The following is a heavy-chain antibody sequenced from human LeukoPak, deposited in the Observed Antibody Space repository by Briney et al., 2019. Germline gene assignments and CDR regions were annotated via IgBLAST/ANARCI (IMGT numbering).Heavy chain of an antibody. J-gene: IGHJ5*02. Sequence: SETLSLTCAVYGGSFSGYYWSWIRQPPGKGLEWIGEINHSGSTNYNPSLKSRVTISEDTSKNQFSLKLSSVTAADTAVYYCARGRCSGGSCYSSNWFDPWGQGTLVTVSS. CDR2: INHSGST. CDR3: ARGRCSGGSCYSSNWFDP. V-gene: IGHV4-34*01. D-gene: IGHD2-15*01. CDR1: GGSFSGYY.